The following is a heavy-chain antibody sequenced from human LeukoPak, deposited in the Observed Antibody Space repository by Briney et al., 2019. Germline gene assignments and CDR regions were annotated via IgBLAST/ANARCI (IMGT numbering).Heavy chain of an antibody. J-gene: IGHJ4*02. CDR2: ISPYTGNT. CDR1: GYTFNIYG. D-gene: IGHD3-22*01. V-gene: IGHV1-18*01. Sequence: VSVKVSCKASGYTFNIYGISWVRRAPGQGLQWMGWISPYTGNTNYTQKFQGRVTMTTDTSTSTAYMELRSLRSDDTAMYYCARNYYDSSGYFAFDYWGQGTLVTVSS. CDR3: ARNYYDSSGYFAFDY.